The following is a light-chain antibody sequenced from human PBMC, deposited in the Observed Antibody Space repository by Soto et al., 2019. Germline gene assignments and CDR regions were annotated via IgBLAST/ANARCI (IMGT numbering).Light chain of an antibody. CDR3: QQYNSYST. V-gene: IGKV1-5*01. Sequence: DIQMTQSPSTLSASVGDRVTITCRASQSISSWLAWYQQKPGKAPKLLIYDASSLESGVPSRFSGSGSGTEFTLTISSLKPDDFATYYCQQYNSYSTFGQGTK. CDR1: QSISSW. J-gene: IGKJ1*01. CDR2: DAS.